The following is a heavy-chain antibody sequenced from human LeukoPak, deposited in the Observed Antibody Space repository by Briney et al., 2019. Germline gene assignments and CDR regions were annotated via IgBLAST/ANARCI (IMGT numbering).Heavy chain of an antibody. V-gene: IGHV4-34*01. D-gene: IGHD6-19*01. J-gene: IGHJ6*03. Sequence: SETLSLTCAVYGGSFSGYYWSWIRQPPGKGLEWIGEINHSGSTNYNPSLKNRVTISVDTSKNQFSLKLSSVTAADTAVYYCARFRIAVADAYYYYYMDVWGKGTTATVSS. CDR3: ARFRIAVADAYYYYYMDV. CDR2: INHSGST. CDR1: GGSFSGYY.